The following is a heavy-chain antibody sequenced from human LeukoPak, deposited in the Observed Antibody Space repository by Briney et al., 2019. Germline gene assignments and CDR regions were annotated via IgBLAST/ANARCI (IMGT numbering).Heavy chain of an antibody. V-gene: IGHV3-23*01. CDR3: AKDPYYDILTGYSLNYYGMDV. Sequence: GGSLRLSCAASGFTFSSYAMSWVRQAPGKGLEWVSAISGSGGSTYYADSVKGRFTISRDNSKNTLYLQMNSLRAEDTAVYYCAKDPYYDILTGYSLNYYGMDVWGQGTTVTVSS. CDR2: ISGSGGST. CDR1: GFTFSSYA. D-gene: IGHD3-9*01. J-gene: IGHJ6*02.